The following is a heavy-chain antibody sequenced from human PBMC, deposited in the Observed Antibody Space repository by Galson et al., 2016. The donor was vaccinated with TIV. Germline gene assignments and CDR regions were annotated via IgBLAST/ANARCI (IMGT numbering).Heavy chain of an antibody. CDR1: GGSISSNGIF. J-gene: IGHJ4*02. D-gene: IGHD2-15*01. V-gene: IGHV4-31*03. CDR2: IYHSGST. Sequence: TLSLTCTVSGGSISSNGIFWSWIRQHPGKGLEWIGYIYHSGSTHYNPSLKSRVAMSVDTSKNQFSLTLTSVTAADTAVYYCARDQDSGAYFDCWGQGTLVTVSS. CDR3: ARDQDSGAYFDC.